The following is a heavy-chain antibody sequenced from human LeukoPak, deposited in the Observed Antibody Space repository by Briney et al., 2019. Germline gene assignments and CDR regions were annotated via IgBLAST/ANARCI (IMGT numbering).Heavy chain of an antibody. D-gene: IGHD3-10*01. CDR2: INHSGST. V-gene: IGHV4-34*01. Sequence: NPSETLSLTCAVYGGSFSGYYWSWIRQPPGKGLEWIGEINHSGSTNYNPSLKSRVTISVDTSKNQFSLKLSSVTAADTAVYYCAIRDVTIWGQGTLVTASS. J-gene: IGHJ4*02. CDR1: GGSFSGYY. CDR3: AIRDVTI.